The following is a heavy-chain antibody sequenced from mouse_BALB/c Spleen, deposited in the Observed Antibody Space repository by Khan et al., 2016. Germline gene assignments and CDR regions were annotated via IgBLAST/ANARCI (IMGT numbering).Heavy chain of an antibody. CDR1: GYTFTNYG. Sequence: QIQLVQSGPELKKPGETVKISCKASGYTFTNYGMNWVKQAPGKGLKWMGWINTNTGEPTYAEEFKGRFAFSLETSASTAYLQIDNHKNEDTSTYFCSEDYYGRNWFAYWGQGTLVTVSA. CDR3: SEDYYGRNWFAY. D-gene: IGHD1-1*01. J-gene: IGHJ3*01. V-gene: IGHV9-3*02. CDR2: INTNTGEP.